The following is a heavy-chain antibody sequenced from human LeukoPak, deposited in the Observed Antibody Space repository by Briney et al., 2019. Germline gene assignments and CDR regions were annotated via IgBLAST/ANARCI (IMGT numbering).Heavy chain of an antibody. CDR1: GLIFCNCW. V-gene: IGHV3-15*01. D-gene: IGHD3-16*02. CDR3: TTDIPFTSGGVIPY. CDR2: IKSEVDGTTR. J-gene: IGHJ4*02. Sequence: GGSLRLSCAAPGLIFCNCWVTWVRETPGKGLGWVGRIKSEVDGTTRDYAAPVRGRFTLSRDDSRHTLYLQMNSLTTEDTAFYCFTTDIPFTSGGVIPYGRQGTLVTVSS.